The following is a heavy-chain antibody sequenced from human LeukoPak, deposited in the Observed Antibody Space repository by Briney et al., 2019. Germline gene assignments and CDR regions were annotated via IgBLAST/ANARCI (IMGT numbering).Heavy chain of an antibody. V-gene: IGHV1-8*01. J-gene: IGHJ6*03. CDR2: MNPNSGNT. Sequence: WMNPNSGNTGYAQKFQGRVTMTRNTSISTAYMELSSLRSEDTAVYYCARGTPLYYYYMDVWGKGTTVTVSS. CDR3: ARGTPLYYYYMDV.